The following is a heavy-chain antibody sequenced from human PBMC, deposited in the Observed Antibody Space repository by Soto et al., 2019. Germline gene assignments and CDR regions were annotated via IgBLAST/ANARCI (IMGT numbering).Heavy chain of an antibody. CDR2: ISGSGGST. CDR3: AKDRIDSSGYMLFDY. V-gene: IGHV3-23*01. J-gene: IGHJ4*02. D-gene: IGHD3-22*01. CDR1: GFTFSSYA. Sequence: EVQLLESGGGLVQPGGSLRLSCAASGFTFSSYAMSWVRQAPGQGLEWVSAISGSGGSTYFAASVKGRFTISRDNPKNTLYLQMNSLRAEDTAVYYCAKDRIDSSGYMLFDYWGQGTLVTVSS.